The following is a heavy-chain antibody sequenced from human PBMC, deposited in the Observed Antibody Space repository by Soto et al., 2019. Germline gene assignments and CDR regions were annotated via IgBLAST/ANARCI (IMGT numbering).Heavy chain of an antibody. J-gene: IGHJ4*02. Sequence: QVQLQESGPGLMKPSETLSLTCTVSGASITGSSYWSWILQPAGKGLEWIGRFSLSGTTSYNPSLRSRVTMSADVSKNPFSLRLTSVTAADTALYYCARGMTPPGAPAWYYFDSWGQGTLVTVSS. V-gene: IGHV4-4*07. CDR1: GASITGSSY. CDR3: ARGMTPPGAPAWYYFDS. D-gene: IGHD2-8*02. CDR2: FSLSGTT.